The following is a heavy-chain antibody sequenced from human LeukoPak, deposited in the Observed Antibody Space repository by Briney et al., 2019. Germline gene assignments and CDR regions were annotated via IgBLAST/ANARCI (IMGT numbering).Heavy chain of an antibody. D-gene: IGHD5-18*01. V-gene: IGHV3-33*08. CDR3: ARVGRIQLWLGAFDI. Sequence: PGGSLRLSCAASGFTFSSYGMHWVRQAPGKGLEWVAVIWYGGSNKYYADSVKGRFTISRDNSKNTLYLQMNSLRAEDTAVYYCARVGRIQLWLGAFDIWGQGTMVTVSS. J-gene: IGHJ3*02. CDR2: IWYGGSNK. CDR1: GFTFSSYG.